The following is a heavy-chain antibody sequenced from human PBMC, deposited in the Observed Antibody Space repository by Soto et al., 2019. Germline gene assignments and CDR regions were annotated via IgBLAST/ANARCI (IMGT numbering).Heavy chain of an antibody. CDR3: ARDSYSSGWTDY. V-gene: IGHV1-24*01. CDR1: GYTLTELS. Sequence: AASVKVSCKVSGYTLTELSMHWVRQAPGKGLEWMGGFDPEDGETIYAQKFQGRVTMTEDTSTDTAYMELRSLRSDDTAVYYCARDSYSSGWTDYWGQGTLVTVSS. CDR2: FDPEDGET. J-gene: IGHJ4*02. D-gene: IGHD6-19*01.